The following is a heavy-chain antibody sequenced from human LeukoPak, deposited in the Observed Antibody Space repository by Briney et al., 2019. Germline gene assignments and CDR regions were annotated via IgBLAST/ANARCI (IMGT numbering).Heavy chain of an antibody. CDR3: ARGRRHFDP. D-gene: IGHD6-6*01. CDR1: GGSFSGYY. V-gene: IGHV4-34*01. J-gene: IGHJ5*02. CDR2: INHSGST. Sequence: SETLPLTCAVYGGSFSGYYWSWVRQPPGKGLEWIGEINHSGSTNYNPSLKSRVTISVDTSKNQFSLKLSSVTAADTAVYYCARGRRHFDPWGQGTLATVSS.